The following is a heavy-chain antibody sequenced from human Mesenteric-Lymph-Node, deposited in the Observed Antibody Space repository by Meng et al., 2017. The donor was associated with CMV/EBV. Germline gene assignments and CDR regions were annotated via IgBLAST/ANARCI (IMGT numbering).Heavy chain of an antibody. V-gene: IGHV1-2*06. CDR2: INPNSGVS. D-gene: IGHD2/OR15-2a*01. Sequence: QVQLVQSRAEVGKPGASVMVSCKASGYTFTDFYIHWARQAPGQGLEWMGRINPNSGVSNSAQNFQGRVTMTRDTSISTAYMELGRLTSDDTAVYYCARDNVNPEGFDPWGQGTLVTSPQ. J-gene: IGHJ5*02. CDR3: ARDNVNPEGFDP. CDR1: GYTFTDFY.